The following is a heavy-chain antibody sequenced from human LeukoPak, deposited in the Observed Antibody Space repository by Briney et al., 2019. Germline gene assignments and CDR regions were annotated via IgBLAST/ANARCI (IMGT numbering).Heavy chain of an antibody. D-gene: IGHD3-3*01. Sequence: GGSLRLSCAASGFTVSSNYMSWVRQAPGKGLEWVSAISGSGGSTYYADSVKGRFTISRDNSKNTLYLQMNSLRAEDTAVYYCAKDDDFWSGYQLIDYWGQGTLVTVSS. CDR1: GFTVSSNY. J-gene: IGHJ4*02. V-gene: IGHV3-23*01. CDR3: AKDDDFWSGYQLIDY. CDR2: ISGSGGST.